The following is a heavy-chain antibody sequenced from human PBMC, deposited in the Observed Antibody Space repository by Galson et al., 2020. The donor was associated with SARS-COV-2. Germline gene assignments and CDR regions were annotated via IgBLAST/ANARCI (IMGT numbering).Heavy chain of an antibody. V-gene: IGHV4-30-4*01. CDR1: GGSISSGDYY. J-gene: IGHJ4*02. CDR3: ARAAYCGSTSCRYFDS. CDR2: IYYSGST. Sequence: SQTLSLTCTVSGGSISSGDYYWSWIRQPPGKGLEWIGYIYYSGSTYYNPSLKSRITMSVDPSKNHFSLKLSSVTATDTAVYYCARAAYCGSTSCRYFDSWGQGTLVTVSS. D-gene: IGHD2-2*01.